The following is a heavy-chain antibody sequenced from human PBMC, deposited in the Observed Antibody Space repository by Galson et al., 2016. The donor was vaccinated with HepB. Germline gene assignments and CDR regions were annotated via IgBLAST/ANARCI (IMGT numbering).Heavy chain of an antibody. V-gene: IGHV3-48*04. CDR3: ARGDGGYDSQPDY. J-gene: IGHJ4*02. D-gene: IGHD5-12*01. Sequence: SLRLSYAASGFSFSRNSMNWVRQAPGKGLEWVSYISSSGTTIYYADSVEGRFTISRDNAKNSVYLQMNGLRVEDTAVYYCARGDGGYDSQPDYWGQGILVTVSS. CDR1: GFSFSRNS. CDR2: ISSSGTTI.